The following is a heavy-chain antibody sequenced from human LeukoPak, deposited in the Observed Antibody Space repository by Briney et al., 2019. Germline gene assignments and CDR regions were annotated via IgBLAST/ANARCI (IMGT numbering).Heavy chain of an antibody. Sequence: GGSLRLSCAAAGFTFSDYYMSWIRQAPGKGREWVSYISSSGSTIYYADSVQCRFTISRDNAKNSLYLQMNSLRAEDTAVYYCASPTVTSDYYYYYMDVWGKGTTVTVSS. D-gene: IGHD4-11*01. CDR2: ISSSGSTI. V-gene: IGHV3-11*01. CDR3: ASPTVTSDYYYYYMDV. CDR1: GFTFSDYY. J-gene: IGHJ6*03.